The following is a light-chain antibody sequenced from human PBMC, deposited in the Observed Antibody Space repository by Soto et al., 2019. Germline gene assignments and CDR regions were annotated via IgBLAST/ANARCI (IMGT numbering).Light chain of an antibody. V-gene: IGLV2-14*01. CDR2: DVS. Sequence: QSVLTQPASVSGSPGQSITISCTGTSSDVGGYNYVSWYQQHPGKAPKLMIYDVSNRPSGVSNRFSGSKSGNTASLTISGLQAEDEADYYCSSYTSSSNSLGTGTKVTVL. CDR1: SSDVGGYNY. CDR3: SSYTSSSNS. J-gene: IGLJ1*01.